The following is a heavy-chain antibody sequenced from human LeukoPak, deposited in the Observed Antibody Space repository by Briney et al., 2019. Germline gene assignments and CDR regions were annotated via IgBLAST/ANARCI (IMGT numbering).Heavy chain of an antibody. V-gene: IGHV3-7*03. J-gene: IGHJ6*02. CDR3: ASSRTTGIDYYGMDV. CDR2: IKQDGSEK. Sequence: PGGSLRLSCAASGFTFSSYWMSWVRQAPGKGLEWVANIKQDGSEKYYVDSVKGRFTISRDNAKNSLYLQMNSLRAEDTAVYYCASSRTTGIDYYGMDVWGQGTTVTVSS. CDR1: GFTFSSYW. D-gene: IGHD1-1*01.